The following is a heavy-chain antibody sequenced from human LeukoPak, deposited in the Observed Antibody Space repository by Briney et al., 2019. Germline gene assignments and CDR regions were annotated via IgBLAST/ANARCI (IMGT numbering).Heavy chain of an antibody. V-gene: IGHV4-31*03. CDR1: GGSISSGGYY. J-gene: IGHJ5*02. Sequence: SETLSLTCTVSGGSISSGGYYWSWIRQHPGKGLEWIGYIYYSGSTYYNPSLKSRVTIPVDTSKNQFSLKLSSVTAADTAVYYCARMRYDILTGLNWFDPWGQGTLVTVSS. D-gene: IGHD3-9*01. CDR3: ARMRYDILTGLNWFDP. CDR2: IYYSGST.